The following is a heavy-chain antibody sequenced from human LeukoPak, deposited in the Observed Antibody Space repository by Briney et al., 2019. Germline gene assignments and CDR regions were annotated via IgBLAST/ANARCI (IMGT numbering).Heavy chain of an antibody. J-gene: IGHJ4*02. CDR2: INGGGGDT. Sequence: GGSLRLSCAASGFTFRSYTMSWVRQAPGKGLEWVSAINGGGGDTFYADSVKARFTISRDNSKDTLYLQMTTLRAEDTAVYYCAKMRYFDWSPGYWGQGALVIVSS. V-gene: IGHV3-23*01. CDR3: AKMRYFDWSPGY. CDR1: GFTFRSYT. D-gene: IGHD3-9*01.